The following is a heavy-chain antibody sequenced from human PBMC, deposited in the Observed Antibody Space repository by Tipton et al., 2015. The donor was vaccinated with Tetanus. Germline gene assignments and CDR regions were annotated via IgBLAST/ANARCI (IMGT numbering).Heavy chain of an antibody. CDR1: GFTFSSYS. CDR3: ARPRPSGNYYYGMDV. D-gene: IGHD1-26*01. CDR2: ISSSSSYI. V-gene: IGHV3-21*01. J-gene: IGHJ6*02. Sequence: SLRLSCAASGFTFSSYSMNWVRQAPGKGLEWVSSISSSSSYIYYADSVRGRFTISRDNAKNPLYLQMNSLRAEDTAVYYCARPRPSGNYYYGMDVWGQGTTVTVSS.